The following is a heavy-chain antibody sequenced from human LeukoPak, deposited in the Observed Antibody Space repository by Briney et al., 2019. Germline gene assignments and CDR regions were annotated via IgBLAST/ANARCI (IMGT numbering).Heavy chain of an antibody. CDR2: IYSSGHT. Sequence: SETLSLTCTVSGGSIVSGTNYWNWIRQRPGRGLEWIGYIYSSGHTYYNPSLKSRVFLSLDTSKKQLSLKLTSLTAADTAVYYCARAPSVDWYYFQIWGQGTLVTVSS. D-gene: IGHD3-9*01. CDR3: ARAPSVDWYYFQI. V-gene: IGHV4-31*03. CDR1: GGSIVSGTNY. J-gene: IGHJ1*01.